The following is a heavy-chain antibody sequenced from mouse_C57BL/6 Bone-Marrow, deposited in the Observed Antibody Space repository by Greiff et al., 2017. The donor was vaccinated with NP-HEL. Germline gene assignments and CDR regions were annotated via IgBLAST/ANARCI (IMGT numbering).Heavy chain of an antibody. Sequence: VQLQQSGAELARPGASVKLSCKASGYTFTRSCISWVKQRPGQGLEWIGEIYPRSGNTYYNEKFKGKATLTADKSSSTAYMELRRLTSEDSAVFFCARRDGCFDDWGKGTTRTVSS. CDR2: IYPRSGNT. CDR1: GYTFTRSC. J-gene: IGHJ2*01. V-gene: IGHV1-81*01. CDR3: ARRDGCFDD.